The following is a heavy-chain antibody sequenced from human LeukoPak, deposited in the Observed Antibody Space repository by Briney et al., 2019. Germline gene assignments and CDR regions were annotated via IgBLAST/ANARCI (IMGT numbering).Heavy chain of an antibody. D-gene: IGHD2-21*01. CDR3: ARTSTLFGMDV. Sequence: SGPALVKPTQTLTLTCTFSGFSLSTSGMCVSWIRQPPGKALEWIARIDWDDDKYYSTSLKTRLTISKDTSKNQVVLTMPNMDSVATATYYGARTSTLFGMDVWGQGTTVTVSS. CDR1: GFSLSTSGMC. J-gene: IGHJ6*02. CDR2: IDWDDDK. V-gene: IGHV2-70*10.